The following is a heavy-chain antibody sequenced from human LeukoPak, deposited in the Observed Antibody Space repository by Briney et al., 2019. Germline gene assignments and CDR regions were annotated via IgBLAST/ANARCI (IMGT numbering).Heavy chain of an antibody. CDR1: GFTFSSYA. Sequence: PGGSLRLSCAASGFTFSSYAMHWVRQAPGKGLEYVSAISSNGGSTYYANSVKGRFAISRDNSKNTLYLQMGSLRAEDMAVYYCATFWGSYFDYWGQGTLVTVSS. CDR3: ATFWGSYFDY. V-gene: IGHV3-64*01. J-gene: IGHJ4*02. CDR2: ISSNGGST. D-gene: IGHD3-16*01.